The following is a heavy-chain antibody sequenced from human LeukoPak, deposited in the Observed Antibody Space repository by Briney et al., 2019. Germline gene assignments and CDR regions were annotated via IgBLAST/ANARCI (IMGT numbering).Heavy chain of an antibody. D-gene: IGHD3-10*01. CDR3: AREGYYGSGSPPSLYFDY. Sequence: GGSLRLSCAASGFTFSGYAMNWVRQAPGKGLEWVSTISGSGGNTYYAGSVKGRFTISRDNSRSTLYLQMNSLRPEDTAIYYCAREGYYGSGSPPSLYFDYWGQGTLVTVSS. J-gene: IGHJ4*02. CDR2: ISGSGGNT. CDR1: GFTFSGYA. V-gene: IGHV3-23*01.